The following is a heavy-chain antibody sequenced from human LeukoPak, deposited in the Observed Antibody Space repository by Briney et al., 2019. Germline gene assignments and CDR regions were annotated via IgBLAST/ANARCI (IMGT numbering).Heavy chain of an antibody. J-gene: IGHJ4*02. V-gene: IGHV4-34*01. CDR1: GGSFSGYY. CDR2: IHHSGST. CDR3: AGERGPYYHYFDY. Sequence: SETLSLTCAVYGGSFSGYYWSWIRQPPGKGLEWIGEIHHSGSTKYNPSLKSRVTISVHTSKNQFSLKLSSVTAADTAVYYCAGERGPYYHYFDYWGQGTLVTVSS. D-gene: IGHD1-26*01.